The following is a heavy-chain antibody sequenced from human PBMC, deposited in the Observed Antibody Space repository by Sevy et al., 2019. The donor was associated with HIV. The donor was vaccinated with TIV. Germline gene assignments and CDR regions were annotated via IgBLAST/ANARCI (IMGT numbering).Heavy chain of an antibody. Sequence: ASVKVSCKVSGYTLTKLSIHWVRQAPGKGLEWMGDFDSQDGETIYSQRFQGRVTMTVVTPTDTAYMDLSSLTSEDTAVYYCATVGLRYYSGSSSYQGDWFDPWGQGTLVTVSS. CDR3: ATVGLRYYSGSSSYQGDWFDP. V-gene: IGHV1-24*01. CDR2: FDSQDGET. D-gene: IGHD2-15*01. J-gene: IGHJ5*02. CDR1: GYTLTKLS.